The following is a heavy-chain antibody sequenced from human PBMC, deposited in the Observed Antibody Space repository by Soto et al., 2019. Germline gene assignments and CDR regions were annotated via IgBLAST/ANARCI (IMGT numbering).Heavy chain of an antibody. CDR3: ARHTTGYCSSTSCYTTNYYYYYMDV. CDR1: GGSISSYY. V-gene: IGHV4-59*08. D-gene: IGHD2-2*02. CDR2: IYYSGST. J-gene: IGHJ6*03. Sequence: SETLSLTCTVSGGSISSYYWSWIRQPPGKGLEWIGYIYYSGSTNYNPSLKSRVTISVDTSKNQFSLKLSSVTAADTAVYYCARHTTGYCSSTSCYTTNYYYYYMDVSGKGTTVTVSS.